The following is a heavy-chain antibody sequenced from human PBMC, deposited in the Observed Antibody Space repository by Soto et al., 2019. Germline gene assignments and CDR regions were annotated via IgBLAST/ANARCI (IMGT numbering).Heavy chain of an antibody. CDR3: TRRYNWTDDYFDP. Sequence: SETLSLTCTVSGGSIRVQSYYWTWIRQTPGKGLEWVGSSYYSGTSYFNPALKGRVTISVDTSTNQFSLRLTSVTAADTAVYYFTRRYNWTDDYFDPWVEGTLVT. CDR1: GGSIRVQSYY. CDR2: SYYSGTS. D-gene: IGHD1-20*01. J-gene: IGHJ5*02. V-gene: IGHV4-39*01.